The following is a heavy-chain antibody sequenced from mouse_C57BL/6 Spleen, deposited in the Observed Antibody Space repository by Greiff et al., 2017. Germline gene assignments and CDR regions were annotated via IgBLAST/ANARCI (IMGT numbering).Heavy chain of an antibody. CDR2: ISIGGSDT. V-gene: IGHV5-6*01. Sequence: EVQLMESGGDLVKPGGSLKLSCAASGFTFSSYGMSWVRQTPDKGLEWVATISIGGSDTNYPDSVKGRFTITRDNAKNTLYMQLSSLTSEDTAMYYCARHDYYGSSYFDYWGQGTTLTVSS. D-gene: IGHD1-1*01. CDR1: GFTFSSYG. CDR3: ARHDYYGSSYFDY. J-gene: IGHJ2*01.